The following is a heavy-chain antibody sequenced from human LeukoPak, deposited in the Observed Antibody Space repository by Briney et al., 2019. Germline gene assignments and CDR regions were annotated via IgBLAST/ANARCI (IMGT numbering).Heavy chain of an antibody. CDR2: ISGSGAYT. CDR3: AKMNSGTYLFYFDS. J-gene: IGHJ4*02. CDR1: GFTFSIYA. Sequence: PGGSLRLSCAASGFTFSIYAMSWVRQAPGKGLECVSSISGSGAYTFYAESVKGRFTISRDNSKNTLYLQMSSLRAEDTAVYYCAKMNSGTYLFYFDSWGQGTLVTVSS. D-gene: IGHD1-26*01. V-gene: IGHV3-23*01.